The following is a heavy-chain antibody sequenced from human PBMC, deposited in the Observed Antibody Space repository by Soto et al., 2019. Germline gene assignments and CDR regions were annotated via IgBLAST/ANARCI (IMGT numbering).Heavy chain of an antibody. V-gene: IGHV4-4*07. CDR3: ARDRNAGSGYYNNWFDH. CDR1: GGSIGSYY. CDR2: IYTSGST. J-gene: IGHJ5*02. D-gene: IGHD3-22*01. Sequence: PSETLSLTCTVSGGSIGSYYWSWIRQPAGKGLEWIGRIYTSGSTNYNPSLKSRVTMSVDTSKNQFSLKLSSVTAADTAVYYCARDRNAGSGYYNNWFDHWGQGTLVTVSS.